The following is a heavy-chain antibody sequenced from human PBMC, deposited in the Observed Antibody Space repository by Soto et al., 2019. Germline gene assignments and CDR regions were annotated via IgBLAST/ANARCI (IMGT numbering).Heavy chain of an antibody. CDR1: GGSISSYY. Sequence: PSETLSLTCTVSGGSISSYYWSWIRQPPGKGLEWIGYIYYSGSTNYNPSLKSRVTISVDTSKNQFSLKLSSVTAADTAVYYCARLYSGYYYFDYWGQGTLVTVSS. V-gene: IGHV4-59*01. CDR2: IYYSGST. J-gene: IGHJ4*02. CDR3: ARLYSGYYYFDY. D-gene: IGHD5-12*01.